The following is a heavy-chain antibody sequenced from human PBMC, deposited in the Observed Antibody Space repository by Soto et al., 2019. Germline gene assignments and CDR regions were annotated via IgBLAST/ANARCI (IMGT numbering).Heavy chain of an antibody. CDR1: GGSISSYY. CDR2: IYYSGST. Sequence: SETLSLTCTVSGGSISSYYWSWIRQPPGKGLEWIGYIYYSGSTNYNPSLKSRVTISVDTSKNQFSLKLSSVTAADTAVYYCARGRDSFDYWGQGTLVTVSS. V-gene: IGHV4-59*01. D-gene: IGHD2-21*01. J-gene: IGHJ4*02. CDR3: ARGRDSFDY.